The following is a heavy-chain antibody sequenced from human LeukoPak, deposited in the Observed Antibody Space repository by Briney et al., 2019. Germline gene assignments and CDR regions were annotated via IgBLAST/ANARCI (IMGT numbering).Heavy chain of an antibody. V-gene: IGHV1-18*01. Sequence: ASVKVSCKASGYTFTSYGISWVRQAPGQGLEWMGRISAYNGNTNYAQKLQGRVTMTTDTSTSTAYMELRSLRSDDTAVYYCARGLEWLTRRHTWFDPWGQGTLVTVSS. CDR1: GYTFTSYG. J-gene: IGHJ5*02. CDR3: ARGLEWLTRRHTWFDP. CDR2: ISAYNGNT. D-gene: IGHD3-3*01.